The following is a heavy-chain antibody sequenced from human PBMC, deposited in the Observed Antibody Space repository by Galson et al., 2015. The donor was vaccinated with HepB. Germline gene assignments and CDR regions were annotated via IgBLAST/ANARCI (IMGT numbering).Heavy chain of an antibody. J-gene: IGHJ6*02. CDR2: INVDGSST. CDR1: GFTFSHYW. V-gene: IGHV3-74*01. CDR3: ASSRITMVRTGYYYGMDV. D-gene: IGHD3-10*01. Sequence: SLRLSCAASGFTFSHYWIHWVRQAPGKGLVWVPRINVDGSSTRYADSVKGRFTISRDNAKNSLYLQMNSLRAEDTAVYYCASSRITMVRTGYYYGMDVWGQGTTVTVSS.